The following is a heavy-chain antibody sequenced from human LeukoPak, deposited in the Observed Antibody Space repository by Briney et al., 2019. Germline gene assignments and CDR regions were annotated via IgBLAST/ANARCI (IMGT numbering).Heavy chain of an antibody. D-gene: IGHD4-17*01. CDR1: GFTVSSNY. Sequence: PGGSLRLSCAASGFTVSSNYMSWVRQAPGKGLEWVSVIYSGGSTYCADSVKGRFTISRDNSKNTLYLQMNSLRAEDTAVYYCARDVDHDYGDYAYFDYWGQGTLVTVSS. CDR2: IYSGGST. V-gene: IGHV3-66*01. J-gene: IGHJ4*02. CDR3: ARDVDHDYGDYAYFDY.